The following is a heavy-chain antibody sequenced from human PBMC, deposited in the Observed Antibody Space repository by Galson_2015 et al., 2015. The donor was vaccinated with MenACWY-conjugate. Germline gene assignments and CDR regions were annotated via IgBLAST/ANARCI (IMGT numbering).Heavy chain of an antibody. D-gene: IGHD3-10*01. CDR1: GGSISINYW. Sequence: ETLSLTCAVSGGSISINYWWTWVRQPPGKGLEWIGEIYHSGSTNYNPPLKSRLTVSVDKSKNQFSLKLSSVTAADTAVYYCARGNYYVSGTYYKSANFDYWGQGSLVTVSS. CDR3: ARGNYYVSGTYYKSANFDY. CDR2: IYHSGST. J-gene: IGHJ4*02. V-gene: IGHV4-4*02.